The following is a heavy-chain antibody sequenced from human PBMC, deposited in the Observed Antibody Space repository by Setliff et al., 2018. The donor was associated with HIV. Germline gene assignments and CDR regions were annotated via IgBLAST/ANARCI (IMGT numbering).Heavy chain of an antibody. Sequence: SLRLSCGASGFTFSNYGMQWVRQAPGKGLEWVAIISYHEKDTFYADSVKGRFTISRDNSKNMLYLQMNSLRTEDTGVYYCTKPTTVVTSYYFDSWGQGTQVTVSS. CDR3: TKPTTVVTSYYFDS. CDR1: GFTFSNYG. CDR2: ISYHEKDT. V-gene: IGHV3-30*18. D-gene: IGHD4-17*01. J-gene: IGHJ4*02.